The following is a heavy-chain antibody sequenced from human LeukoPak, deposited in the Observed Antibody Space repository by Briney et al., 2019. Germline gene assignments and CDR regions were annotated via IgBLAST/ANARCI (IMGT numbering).Heavy chain of an antibody. Sequence: GGSLRLSCAASGFRFSDYYMIWVRQAPGKGLEWVSYISSSGSTKYYADSVKGRFTISRDNARNSLFLQMNRLRAEDTAVYYCARDATMIVVTGNFDIWGQGTLLTVSP. CDR3: ARDATMIVVTGNFDI. CDR1: GFRFSDYY. D-gene: IGHD3-22*01. V-gene: IGHV3-11*04. J-gene: IGHJ3*02. CDR2: ISSSGSTK.